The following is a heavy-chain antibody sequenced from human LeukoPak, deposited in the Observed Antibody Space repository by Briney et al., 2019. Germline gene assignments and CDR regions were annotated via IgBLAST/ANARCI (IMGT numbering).Heavy chain of an antibody. CDR3: AKDGSGFWNYFDY. Sequence: PGGSLRLSCAASGFTFRNYAMTWVRQAPGKGLEWVSTISGSGGSTYYADSVKGRFTISRDNSKKTLYLQMDSPRAGDPAGFYCAKDGSGFWNYFDYWGQGTLVTVSS. CDR1: GFTFRNYA. CDR2: ISGSGGST. D-gene: IGHD6-19*01. V-gene: IGHV3-23*01. J-gene: IGHJ4*02.